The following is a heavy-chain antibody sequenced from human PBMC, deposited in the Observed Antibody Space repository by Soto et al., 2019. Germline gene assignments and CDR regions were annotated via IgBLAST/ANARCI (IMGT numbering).Heavy chain of an antibody. Sequence: GASVKVSCKASGYTFTGYYMHWVRQAPGQGLEWIGWINPNSGGTNYAQKFQGWVTMTRDTSISTAYMELSRLRSDDTAVYYCARALYSSSSWFDPWGQGTLVTVSS. J-gene: IGHJ5*02. CDR2: INPNSGGT. D-gene: IGHD6-13*01. V-gene: IGHV1-2*04. CDR3: ARALYSSSSWFDP. CDR1: GYTFTGYY.